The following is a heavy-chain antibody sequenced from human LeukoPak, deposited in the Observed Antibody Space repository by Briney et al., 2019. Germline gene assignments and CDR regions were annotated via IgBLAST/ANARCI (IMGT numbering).Heavy chain of an antibody. V-gene: IGHV3-7*03. J-gene: IGHJ4*02. CDR2: IKEDGSER. D-gene: IGHD1-26*01. CDR3: ACYLGGTTGFDS. Sequence: GGSLRLSCAASGFTFTNYWMTWVRQSPGKGLEWVANIKEDGSERDYVDPVKGRFTVSRDNAKNSLYLQMSSLRAEDTAVYYCACYLGGTTGFDSWGQGTLVTVTS. CDR1: GFTFTNYW.